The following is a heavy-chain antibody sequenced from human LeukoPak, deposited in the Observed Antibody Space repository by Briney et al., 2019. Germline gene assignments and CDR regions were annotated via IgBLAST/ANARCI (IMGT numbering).Heavy chain of an antibody. D-gene: IGHD3-10*01. CDR1: GGSISSSDYY. J-gene: IGHJ4*02. CDR3: AREASGSSDFDY. V-gene: IGHV4-30-4*01. Sequence: SETLSLTCTVSGGSISSSDYYWSWIRQPPGKGLEWIGYIYYSGSTYYNPSLKSRVTISVDTSKNQFSLKLSSVTAADTAVYYCAREASGSSDFDYWGQGILVTVSS. CDR2: IYYSGST.